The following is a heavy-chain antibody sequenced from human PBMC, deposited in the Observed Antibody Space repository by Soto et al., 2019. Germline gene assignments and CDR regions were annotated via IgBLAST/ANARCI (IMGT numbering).Heavy chain of an antibody. CDR3: ARGKRRDGYNYNYYYGMDV. D-gene: IGHD5-12*01. J-gene: IGHJ6*02. Sequence: PSETLSLTCTVSGGSISSYYWSWIRQPPGKGLEWIGYIYYSGSTNDNPSLKGRVTISVDTSKNQFSLKLSSVTAADTAVYYCARGKRRDGYNYNYYYGMDVWGQGTTVTVSS. V-gene: IGHV4-59*01. CDR2: IYYSGST. CDR1: GGSISSYY.